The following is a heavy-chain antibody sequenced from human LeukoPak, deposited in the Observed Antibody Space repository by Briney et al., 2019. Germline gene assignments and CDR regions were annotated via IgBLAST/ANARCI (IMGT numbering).Heavy chain of an antibody. CDR2: ISSSGSTI. V-gene: IGHV3-48*03. J-gene: IGHJ6*02. CDR1: GFTFSSYE. Sequence: GGSLRLSCAASGFTFSSYEMNWVRQAPGKGLEWVSYISSSGSTIYYADSVKGRFTISRDNSKNTLYLQMNSLRAEDTAVYYCASQTAVLRFLEWLSPYGMDVWGQGTTVTVSS. D-gene: IGHD3-3*01. CDR3: ASQTAVLRFLEWLSPYGMDV.